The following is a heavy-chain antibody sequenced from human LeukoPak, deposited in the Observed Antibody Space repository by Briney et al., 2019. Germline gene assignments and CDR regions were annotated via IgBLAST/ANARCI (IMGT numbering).Heavy chain of an antibody. J-gene: IGHJ4*02. CDR1: GGAISSYY. CDR3: ARRFTTNHDY. V-gene: IGHV4-59*08. CDR2: IFSTGST. D-gene: IGHD1-1*01. Sequence: SETLSLTCTISGGAISSYYWSWIRQPPGKGLEWIGYIFSTGSTNCNPSLESRVTISIDPSKSQFSLSLSSVTAADTAIYYCARRFTTNHDYWGQGILVTVSS.